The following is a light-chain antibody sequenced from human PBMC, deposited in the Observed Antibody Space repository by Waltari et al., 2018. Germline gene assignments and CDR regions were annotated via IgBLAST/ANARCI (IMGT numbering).Light chain of an antibody. J-gene: IGLJ2*01. CDR3: QSFDDANNVV. Sequence: NFRLTQPHSLSESPGKTVTISCTGSSGSIASHYVQWYQQRPGSAPTTVVWENSRSPSGVPDRFSGSIDTSSNSASLSIFGLKSEDEADYYCQSFDDANNVVFGGGTKLTVL. CDR2: ENS. V-gene: IGLV6-57*02. CDR1: SGSIASHY.